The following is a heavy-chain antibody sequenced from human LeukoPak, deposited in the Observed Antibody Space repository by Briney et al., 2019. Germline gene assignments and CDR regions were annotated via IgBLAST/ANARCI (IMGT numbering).Heavy chain of an antibody. CDR2: IKSDGSSI. V-gene: IGHV3-74*03. CDR1: GFTFSTYW. J-gene: IGHJ4*02. Sequence: GGSLRLSCAASGFTFSTYWMHWVRQVPGKGLVWVSRIKSDGSSIMYADSVRGRFTISRDNAKNTLYLQMNSLRAEDTAVYYCARDLDYGGRSNFDHWGQGTLVTVSS. CDR3: ARDLDYGGRSNFDH. D-gene: IGHD4-23*01.